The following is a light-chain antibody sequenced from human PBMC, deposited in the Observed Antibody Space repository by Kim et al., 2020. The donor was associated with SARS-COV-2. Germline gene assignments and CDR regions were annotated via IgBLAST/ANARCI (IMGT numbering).Light chain of an antibody. Sequence: GQRVSIYCSGRSSNIGSSSVYWHQQLPGTAAKVLIYRINPRPAGVPVRFSGSTSGTSASLAIGGLRSEDEAEYYCAAWDDSLGGYVFGAGTNVTAL. CDR1: SSNIGSSS. V-gene: IGLV1-47*01. J-gene: IGLJ1*01. CDR2: RIN. CDR3: AAWDDSLGGYV.